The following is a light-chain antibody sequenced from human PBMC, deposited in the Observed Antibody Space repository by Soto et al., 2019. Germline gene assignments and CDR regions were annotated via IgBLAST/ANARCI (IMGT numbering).Light chain of an antibody. J-gene: IGLJ1*01. CDR1: SSDVGSYNF. CDR3: CSYAGSSTWV. CDR2: EGS. Sequence: QSALTQPASVSGSPGQSINISCTGTSSDVGSYNFVSWYQQHPGKAPKVMIYEGSKRPSGVSNRFSGSKSGNTASLTISGLQAEDEADYYCCSYAGSSTWVFGTGTKLTVL. V-gene: IGLV2-23*01.